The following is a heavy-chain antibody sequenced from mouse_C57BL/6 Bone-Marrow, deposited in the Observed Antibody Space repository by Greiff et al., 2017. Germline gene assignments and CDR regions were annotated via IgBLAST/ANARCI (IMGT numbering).Heavy chain of an antibody. CDR3: ARYYDYDRGFAD. CDR2: IYPGSGST. V-gene: IGHV1-55*01. D-gene: IGHD2-4*01. Sequence: VQLQQSGAELVKPGASVKMSCKASGYTFTSYWITWVKQRPGQGLEWIGDIYPGSGSTNYNEKFKSKATLTVDTSSSTAYMQLSSLTSEDSAVYYCARYYDYDRGFADWGQGTLVTVSA. CDR1: GYTFTSYW. J-gene: IGHJ3*01.